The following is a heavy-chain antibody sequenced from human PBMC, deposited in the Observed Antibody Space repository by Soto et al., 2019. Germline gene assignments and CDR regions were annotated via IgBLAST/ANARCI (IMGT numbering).Heavy chain of an antibody. CDR1: GFTFSSYA. J-gene: IGHJ4*02. CDR3: AKDRGPYGDQPYYFDY. CDR2: ISGSGGST. D-gene: IGHD4-17*01. Sequence: GGSLRLSCAASGFTFSSYAMSWVRQAPGKGLEWVSAISGSGGSTYYADSVKGRFTISRDNSKNTLYLQMNSLRAEDTAVYYCAKDRGPYGDQPYYFDYWGQGTLVTVSS. V-gene: IGHV3-23*01.